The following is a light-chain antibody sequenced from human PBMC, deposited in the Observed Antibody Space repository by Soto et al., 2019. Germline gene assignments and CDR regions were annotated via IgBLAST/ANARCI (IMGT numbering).Light chain of an antibody. Sequence: DIQMTQSPSSLSASVGDRVTISCRASQNISSYVNWCQQKPGKAPNLLIYTASSLQSGVPSRFSDSGSGTDFTLTISSLQPEDFATYYCQQSYNTPWTFGQGTKVEI. CDR3: QQSYNTPWT. CDR1: QNISSY. J-gene: IGKJ1*01. V-gene: IGKV1-39*01. CDR2: TAS.